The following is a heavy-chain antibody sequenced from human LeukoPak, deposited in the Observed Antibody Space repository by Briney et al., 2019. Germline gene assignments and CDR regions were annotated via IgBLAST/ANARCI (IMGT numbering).Heavy chain of an antibody. J-gene: IGHJ5*02. CDR2: INPSRNT. V-gene: IGHV4-34*01. D-gene: IGHD1-1*01. CDR1: GGSFSGYY. Sequence: SETLSLTCAVFGGSFSGYYWNWIRQPPGKGLEWIGQINPSRNTNYNPSLKSRVTISVDTSKNQFSLKLSSVTAADTAVYYCARLELERRWGNNWFDPWGQGTLVTVSS. CDR3: ARLELERRWGNNWFDP.